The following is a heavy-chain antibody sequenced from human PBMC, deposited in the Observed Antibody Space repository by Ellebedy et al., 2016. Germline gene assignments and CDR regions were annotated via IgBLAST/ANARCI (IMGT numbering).Heavy chain of an antibody. D-gene: IGHD2-15*01. CDR1: GYTFTSYY. CDR3: ARGVVVAADNWFDP. J-gene: IGHJ5*02. V-gene: IGHV1-2*02. CDR2: INPNSGGT. Sequence: ASVKVSCXASGYTFTSYYMHWVRQAPGQGLEWMGWINPNSGGTNYAQKFQGRVTMTRDTSISTAYMELSRLRSDDTAVYYCARGVVVAADNWFDPWGQGTLVTVSS.